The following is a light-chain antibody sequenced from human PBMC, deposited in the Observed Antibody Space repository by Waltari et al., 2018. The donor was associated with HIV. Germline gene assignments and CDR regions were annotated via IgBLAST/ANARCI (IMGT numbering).Light chain of an antibody. CDR1: SIDVGSYNY. V-gene: IGLV2-11*01. J-gene: IGLJ3*02. Sequence: QSSLTQPRSVSGSPGQSVTISCSGTSIDVGSYNYVSWYQQHPGKAPKVMIYDVSKRPSGVPDRFSGSKSGKTASLTISGLQAEDEADYYCCSYAGMYTWVFGGGTKLTVL. CDR3: CSYAGMYTWV. CDR2: DVS.